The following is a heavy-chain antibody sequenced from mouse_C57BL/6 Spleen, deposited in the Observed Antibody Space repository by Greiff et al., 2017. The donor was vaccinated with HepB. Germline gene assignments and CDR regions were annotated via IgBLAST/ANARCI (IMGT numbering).Heavy chain of an antibody. Sequence: EVKLMESGGGLVKPGGSLKLSCAASGFTFSSYAMSWVRQTPEKRLEWVATISDGGSYTYYPDNVKGRFTISRDNAKNNLYLQMSHLKSEDTAMYYCAREGYYYGSSYVDFDYWGQGTTLTVSS. CDR1: GFTFSSYA. J-gene: IGHJ2*01. CDR3: AREGYYYGSSYVDFDY. CDR2: ISDGGSYT. V-gene: IGHV5-4*01. D-gene: IGHD1-1*01.